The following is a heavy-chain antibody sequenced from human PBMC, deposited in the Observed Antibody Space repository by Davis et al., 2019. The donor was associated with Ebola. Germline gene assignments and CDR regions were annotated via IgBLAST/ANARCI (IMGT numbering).Heavy chain of an antibody. CDR2: IDWDDDK. J-gene: IGHJ4*02. V-gene: IGHV2-70*11. Sequence: SGPTLVQLTPTFTLTCTFPGFSLRPSGMCVSWVRQPPGKALEWLARIDWDDDKYYSTSLKTRLTISKDTSKNQVVLTMTNMDPVDTATYYCARMTWLFRTIDYWGQGTLVTVSS. CDR1: GFSLRPSGMC. D-gene: IGHD3-22*01. CDR3: ARMTWLFRTIDY.